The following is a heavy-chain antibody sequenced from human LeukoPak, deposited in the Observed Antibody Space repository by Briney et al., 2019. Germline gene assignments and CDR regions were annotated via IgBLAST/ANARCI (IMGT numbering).Heavy chain of an antibody. D-gene: IGHD5-24*01. V-gene: IGHV3-74*01. CDR3: ARGGDGYYI. CDR1: GFTFSSYW. CDR2: INPDGSST. Sequence: PGGSLRLSCAASGFTFSSYWMHWVRQTPGKGLVWVSRINPDGSSTNFADSVKGRFTISRDNAKNTLYLQMNSLRAEDTAVYYCARGGDGYYIWGQGTMVTVSS. J-gene: IGHJ3*02.